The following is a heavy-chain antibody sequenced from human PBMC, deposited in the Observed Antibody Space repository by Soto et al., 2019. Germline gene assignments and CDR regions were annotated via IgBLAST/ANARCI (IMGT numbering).Heavy chain of an antibody. V-gene: IGHV3-74*01. Sequence: PGGSLRLSCAASGFTFDSYWMHWVRQAPGKGLVWVSRIIRDGITTNYAHSVRGRFTISRDNAKNTLYLQMNSLRDEDTAVYYCARGDYVGYYFDYWGQAALVTVSS. D-gene: IGHD4-17*01. CDR3: ARGDYVGYYFDY. CDR1: GFTFDSYW. CDR2: IIRDGITT. J-gene: IGHJ4*02.